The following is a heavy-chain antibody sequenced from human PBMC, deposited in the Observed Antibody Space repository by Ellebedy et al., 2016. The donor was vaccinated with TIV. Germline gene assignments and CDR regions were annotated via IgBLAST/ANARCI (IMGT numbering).Heavy chain of an antibody. CDR3: ARGRDDYNYGMDV. CDR2: IYGGGRT. CDR1: GFTVSNNY. V-gene: IGHV3-53*01. D-gene: IGHD5-24*01. J-gene: IGHJ6*02. Sequence: GESLKISCAASGFTVSNNYMSWVRQAPGKGLEWVSVIYGGGRTSYADSVKGRFTISRDTSKNTLWLQMNSLRAEDTAVYYCARGRDDYNYGMDVWGQGTTVTVSS.